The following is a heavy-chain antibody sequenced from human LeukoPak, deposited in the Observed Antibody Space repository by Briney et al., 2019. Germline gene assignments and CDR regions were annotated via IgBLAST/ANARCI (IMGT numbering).Heavy chain of an antibody. Sequence: GASVKVSCKASGYTFTSYGISWVRQAPGQGLEWMGWISAYNGNTNYAQKLQGRVTMTTDTSTSTAYMELRSLRSDDTAVYYCARDRGRITIFGVVIPLNGMDVWGQGTTVTVSS. CDR1: GYTFTSYG. J-gene: IGHJ6*02. D-gene: IGHD3-3*01. CDR3: ARDRGRITIFGVVIPLNGMDV. V-gene: IGHV1-18*01. CDR2: ISAYNGNT.